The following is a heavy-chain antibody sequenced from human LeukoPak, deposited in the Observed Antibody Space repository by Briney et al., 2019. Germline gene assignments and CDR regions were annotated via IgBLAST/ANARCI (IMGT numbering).Heavy chain of an antibody. V-gene: IGHV3-30*02. J-gene: IGHJ4*02. CDR1: GFTFSDFP. CDR2: IRYDGSNK. Sequence: GGSLRLSCAASGFTFSDFPMIWVRQAPGKGLEWVAFIRYDGSNKYYADSVKGRFTISRDNSKNTLYLQMNSLRAEDTAVYYCAKGTPKDIVVVPAATPGGFDYWGQGTLVTVSS. D-gene: IGHD2-2*01. CDR3: AKGTPKDIVVVPAATPGGFDY.